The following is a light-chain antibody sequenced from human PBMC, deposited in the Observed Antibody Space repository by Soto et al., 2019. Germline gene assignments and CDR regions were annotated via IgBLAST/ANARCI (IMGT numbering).Light chain of an antibody. CDR2: AAS. CDR3: LLDFSYFWA. J-gene: IGKJ1*01. V-gene: IGKV1-6*01. CDR1: QSISSY. Sequence: IQMTQSPSSLSASVGDRVTITCRASQSISSYLNWYQQKPGKVPKLLIYAASTLQSGVPSRFSGSRSGTDFTLTISSLQPEDFATYYCLLDFSYFWAFGQGTKVEIK.